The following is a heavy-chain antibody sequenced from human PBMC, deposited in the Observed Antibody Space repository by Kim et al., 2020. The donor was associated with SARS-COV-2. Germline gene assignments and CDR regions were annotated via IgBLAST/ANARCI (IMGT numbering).Heavy chain of an antibody. D-gene: IGHD3-9*01. J-gene: IGHJ4*02. Sequence: ASVKVSCKASGYTFTSYGITWVRQAPGQGLEWMGWINSKNGDTKYAENLQGRVIMTTDISTNTVDLDLGSLTSDDTVVYYCARADDTLTGYVDYWGQGTLVTVSS. CDR3: ARADDTLTGYVDY. V-gene: IGHV1-18*01. CDR2: INSKNGDT. CDR1: GYTFTSYG.